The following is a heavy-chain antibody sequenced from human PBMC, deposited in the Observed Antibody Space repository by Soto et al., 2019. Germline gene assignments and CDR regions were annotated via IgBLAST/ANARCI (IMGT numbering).Heavy chain of an antibody. CDR1: GGGNLRDYR. CDR2: IIPKLGSA. V-gene: IGHV1-69*01. Sequence: QVQLVQSGAEMKKPGSSVQVSCKASGGGNLRDYRTTWVRQAPGQGLEWMGGIIPKLGSANYAQNFQGRVTITADESSGTVNMELRSLRSDDTAVYYCARGGYGYNFGAVYWGQGTPVTVSS. D-gene: IGHD5-12*01. J-gene: IGHJ4*02. CDR3: ARGGYGYNFGAVY.